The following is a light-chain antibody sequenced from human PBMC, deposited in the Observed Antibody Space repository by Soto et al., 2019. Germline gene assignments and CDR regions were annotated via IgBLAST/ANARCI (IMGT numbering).Light chain of an antibody. V-gene: IGKV1-27*01. Sequence: DIQMTQSPSSLSASVGDRVTITCRASQGISKYLAWYQQKPGNVPKLLIYAASTLQSGVPSRFSGSGSGTDFTLTIISLQPEDVATYYCQKYNSAPLTFGGGTKVEIK. J-gene: IGKJ4*01. CDR3: QKYNSAPLT. CDR1: QGISKY. CDR2: AAS.